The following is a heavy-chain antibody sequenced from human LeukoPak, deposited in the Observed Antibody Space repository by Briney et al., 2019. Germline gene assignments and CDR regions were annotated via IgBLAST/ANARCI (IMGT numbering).Heavy chain of an antibody. D-gene: IGHD3-3*01. CDR2: IYTSGST. CDR1: GGSISSYY. Sequence: SETLSLTCTVSGGSISSYYWSWIRQPAGKGLEWIGRIYTSGSTNYNPSLKSRVTMSVDTSKNQFSLKLSSVTAADTAVYYCARETPPYYDFWSGLDYWGQGTLVTVSS. V-gene: IGHV4-4*07. CDR3: ARETPPYYDFWSGLDY. J-gene: IGHJ4*02.